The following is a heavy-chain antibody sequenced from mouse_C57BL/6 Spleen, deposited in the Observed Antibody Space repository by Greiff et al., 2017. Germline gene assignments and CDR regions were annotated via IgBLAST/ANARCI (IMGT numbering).Heavy chain of an antibody. CDR3: ARARYSNYYFDY. Sequence: EVQLVESGGGLVKPGGSLKLSCAASGFTFSSYAMSWVRQTPEKRLEWVATISDGGSYTYYPDNVKGRFTISRDNAKNNLYLQMSHLKSEDTAMYYCARARYSNYYFDYWGQGTTLTVSS. V-gene: IGHV5-4*01. D-gene: IGHD2-5*01. J-gene: IGHJ2*01. CDR2: ISDGGSYT. CDR1: GFTFSSYA.